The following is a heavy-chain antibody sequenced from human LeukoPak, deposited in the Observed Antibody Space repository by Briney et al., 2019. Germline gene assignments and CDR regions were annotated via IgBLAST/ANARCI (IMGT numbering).Heavy chain of an antibody. Sequence: PSQTLSLTCTVSGGSISSGGYYWSWIRQHPGKGLEWIGYIYYSGSTYYNPSLKSRVTISVDTSKNQFSLKLSSVTAADTAVYYCARDPYGSGSYSGWFDPWGQGTLVTVSS. CDR2: IYYSGST. CDR1: GGSISSGGYY. J-gene: IGHJ5*02. CDR3: ARDPYGSGSYSGWFDP. D-gene: IGHD3-10*01. V-gene: IGHV4-31*03.